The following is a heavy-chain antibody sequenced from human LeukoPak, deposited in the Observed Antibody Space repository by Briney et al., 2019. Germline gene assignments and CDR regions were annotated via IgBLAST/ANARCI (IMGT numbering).Heavy chain of an antibody. CDR2: ITSGTTYI. CDR1: GFTFSDYN. V-gene: IGHV3-21*04. D-gene: IGHD1-26*01. J-gene: IGHJ3*02. Sequence: PGGSLRLSCAASGFTFSDYNMNWVRQSPEKGLEWVSSITSGTTYIYYADSVRGRFTLSRDNSKNTLYLQMNSLRAEDTAVYYCAKEDLNSGSYLRHAFDIWGQGTMVTVSS. CDR3: AKEDLNSGSYLRHAFDI.